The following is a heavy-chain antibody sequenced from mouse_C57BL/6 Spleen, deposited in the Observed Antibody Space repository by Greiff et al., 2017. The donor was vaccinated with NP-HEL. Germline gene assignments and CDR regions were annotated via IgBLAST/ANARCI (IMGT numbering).Heavy chain of an antibody. Sequence: EVHLVESGGGLVQPKGSLKLSCAASGFTFNTYAMHWVRQAPGKGVEWVARIRSKSSNYATYYADSVKDRFTISRDDSQSMRYLQMNNLKTEDTAMYYCVRDDGYYDENYFDYWGQGTTLTVSS. J-gene: IGHJ2*01. D-gene: IGHD2-3*01. V-gene: IGHV10-3*01. CDR2: IRSKSSNYAT. CDR3: VRDDGYYDENYFDY. CDR1: GFTFNTYA.